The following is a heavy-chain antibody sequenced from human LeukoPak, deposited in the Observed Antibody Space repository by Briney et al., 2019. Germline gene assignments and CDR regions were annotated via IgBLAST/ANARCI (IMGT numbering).Heavy chain of an antibody. D-gene: IGHD3-3*01. CDR1: GGSISSGGYC. V-gene: IGHV4-30-2*01. Sequence: SETLSLTCTVSGGSISSGGYCWSWLRQPPGKGLEGIRYIYDSGSTYYNPSLKSRVTISVDRSKNQFSLKLSSVTAAATAVYYCARDLFSKSEWLLYRYAFDIWGQGTMVTVSS. CDR2: IYDSGST. CDR3: ARDLFSKSEWLLYRYAFDI. J-gene: IGHJ3*02.